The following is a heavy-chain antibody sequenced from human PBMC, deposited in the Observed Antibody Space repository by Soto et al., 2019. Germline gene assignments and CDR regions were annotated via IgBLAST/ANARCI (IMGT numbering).Heavy chain of an antibody. CDR3: AKRPYAGNSIFVY. Sequence: GGSMSLSCAASGFTFSSYAMSGVRQAPGQGLERVSAISGSGGSTSYADFVKGRCTISRDNSKNTLYLQMNSLRAEETAVYYCAKRPYAGNSIFVYWDQ. D-gene: IGHD6-13*01. CDR2: ISGSGGST. CDR1: GFTFSSYA. J-gene: IGHJ4*02. V-gene: IGHV3-23*01.